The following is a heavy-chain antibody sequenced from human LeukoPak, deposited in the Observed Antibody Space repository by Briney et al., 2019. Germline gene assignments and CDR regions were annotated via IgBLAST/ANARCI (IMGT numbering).Heavy chain of an antibody. Sequence: GGSLRLSCAASGFIFSNYGMNWVRQAPGKGLEWVAAISASGSATSYADSVRGRFTISRDNSKSTTYLQMNSLRAEDTAVFYCAKDLSLRDFWSGYIDYWGQGIPVTVSS. V-gene: IGHV3-23*01. CDR2: ISASGSAT. CDR1: GFIFSNYG. J-gene: IGHJ4*02. CDR3: AKDLSLRDFWSGYIDY. D-gene: IGHD3-3*01.